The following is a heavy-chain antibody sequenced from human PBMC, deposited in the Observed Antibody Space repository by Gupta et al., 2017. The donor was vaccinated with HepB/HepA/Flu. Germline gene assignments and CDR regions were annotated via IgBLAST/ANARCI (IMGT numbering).Heavy chain of an antibody. J-gene: IGHJ6*02. CDR1: GFTFSDHY. CDR3: SRYSGNYGMGD. D-gene: IGHD1-26*01. CDR2: TKNKDHSYST. V-gene: IGHV3-72*01. Sequence: VQLVESGGGLVQRGGCLSLSCAGSGFTFSDHYMDWVRQATGKGLEWVGRTKNKDHSYSTAYGAAVKVRFTISRDDSHNSLYLQMNSLKLEDPAVYYCSRYSGNYGMGDWGQRTTVTVS.